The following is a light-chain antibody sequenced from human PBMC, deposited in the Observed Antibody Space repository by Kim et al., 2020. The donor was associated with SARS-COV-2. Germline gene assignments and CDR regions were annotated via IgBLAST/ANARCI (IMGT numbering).Light chain of an antibody. V-gene: IGLV1-40*01. CDR1: RSNIGADYD. CDR2: GNN. CDR3: QSYDTRRGGYWV. Sequence: VTISCTGTRSNIGADYDVYWYQQLPGTAPKLLSYGNNNRPSGVPDRFSGSKSGTFASLAITGLQPEDEAEYYCQSYDTRRGGYWVFGGGTQLTVL. J-gene: IGLJ3*02.